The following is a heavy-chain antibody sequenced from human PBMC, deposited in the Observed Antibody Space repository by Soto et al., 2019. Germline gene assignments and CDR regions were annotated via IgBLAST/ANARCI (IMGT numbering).Heavy chain of an antibody. CDR3: ARALGYCSGGMCYHSGVLGYYYYYMDV. V-gene: IGHV3-21*01. Sequence: GGSLRLSCAASGFTFSSYSMNWVRQAPGKGLEWVSSISSSNSFIYYADSVKGRFTISRDNAKNSLYLQMNSLRAEDTAVYYCARALGYCSGGMCYHSGVLGYYYYYMDVWGKGTTVTVSS. CDR2: ISSSNSFI. J-gene: IGHJ6*03. D-gene: IGHD2-15*01. CDR1: GFTFSSYS.